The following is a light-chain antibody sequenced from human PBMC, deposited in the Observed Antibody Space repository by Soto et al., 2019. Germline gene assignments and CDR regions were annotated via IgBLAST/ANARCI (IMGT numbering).Light chain of an antibody. CDR2: KAS. CDR3: QHCNGFSPGT. V-gene: IGKV1-5*03. CDR1: QSISNY. J-gene: IGKJ2*01. Sequence: DIQMTQSPSTLSACVGDRVTITCRASQSISNYLAWSQQKPGKAPKLLIYKASSLESGVPSSFSGSGSGTEFNLTISSLQPDDCAKYVCQHCNGFSPGTFGQGTKLEIK.